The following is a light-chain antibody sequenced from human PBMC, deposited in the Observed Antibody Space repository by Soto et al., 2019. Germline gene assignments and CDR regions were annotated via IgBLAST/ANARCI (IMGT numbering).Light chain of an antibody. CDR3: SSYTVSSTYV. V-gene: IGLV2-14*03. J-gene: IGLJ1*01. CDR2: DVT. CDR1: NSDIGGYNF. Sequence: QSVLTQPASVSGSPGQSITISCTGTNSDIGGYNFVSWYRQHPGKAPQLIIYDVTNRPSGVSDRFSASKSGNTASLTISGLRTEDEADYFCSSYTVSSTYVFGTCTQLTVL.